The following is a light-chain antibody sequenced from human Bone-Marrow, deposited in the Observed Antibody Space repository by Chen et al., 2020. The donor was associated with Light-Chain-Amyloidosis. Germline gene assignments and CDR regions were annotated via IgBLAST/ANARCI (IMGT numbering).Light chain of an antibody. V-gene: IGLV3-25*03. J-gene: IGLJ2*01. CDR3: QSADSSGTYEVI. Sequence: SYELTQPPSVSVSPGQTARITCSGDDLPTKYAYWYQQKPGQAPVLVIHRDTVRPSGISERFSGSSSGTTATLTISGVQAEAEADYHCQSADSSGTYEVIFGGGTKLTVL. CDR1: DLPTKY. CDR2: RDT.